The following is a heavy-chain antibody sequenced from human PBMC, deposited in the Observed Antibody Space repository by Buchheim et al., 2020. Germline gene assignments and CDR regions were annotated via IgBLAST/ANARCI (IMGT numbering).Heavy chain of an antibody. V-gene: IGHV1-69*08. D-gene: IGHD3-22*01. CDR1: GGTFSSYT. CDR3: ARDPGHYYDSSGYYFDY. Sequence: QVQLVQSGAEVKKPGSSVKVSCKASGGTFSSYTISWVRQAPGQGLEWMGRIIPILGIANYAQKFQGRVTTTADKSTSTAYMELSSLRSEDTAVYYCARDPGHYYDSSGYYFDYWGQGTL. CDR2: IIPILGIA. J-gene: IGHJ4*02.